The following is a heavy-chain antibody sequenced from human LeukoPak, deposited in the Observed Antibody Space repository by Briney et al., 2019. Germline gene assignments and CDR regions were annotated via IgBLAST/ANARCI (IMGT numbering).Heavy chain of an antibody. J-gene: IGHJ4*02. CDR2: IYSGDST. D-gene: IGHD3-22*01. V-gene: IGHV3-66*04. CDR3: ASHYDTSGYHYFDF. Sequence: GGSLRLSCAASGFTVSSNYMSWVRQAPGKGLEWVSIIYSGDSTYYADSVKGRFTISRDNSKNTLWLQMNSLRAEDTAVYYCASHYDTSGYHYFDFRGQGTLVTVSS. CDR1: GFTVSSNY.